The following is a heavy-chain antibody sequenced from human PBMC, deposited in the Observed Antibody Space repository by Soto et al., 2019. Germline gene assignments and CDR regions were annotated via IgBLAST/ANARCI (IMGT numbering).Heavy chain of an antibody. V-gene: IGHV1-24*01. D-gene: IGHD6-19*01. J-gene: IGHJ6*02. CDR1: GYTLTELS. CDR2: FDPEDGET. CDR3: ATDLNSGWSLSGMDV. Sequence: ASVKVSCKVSGYTLTELSMHWVRQAPGKGLEWMGGFDPEDGETIYAQKFQGRVTMTEDTSTDTAYIELSSLRSEDTAVYYCATDLNSGWSLSGMDVWGQGTTVTVSS.